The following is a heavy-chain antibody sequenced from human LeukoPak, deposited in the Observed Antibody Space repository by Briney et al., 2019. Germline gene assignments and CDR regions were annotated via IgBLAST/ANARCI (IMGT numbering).Heavy chain of an antibody. D-gene: IGHD3-22*01. Sequence: GGCLRLSCAASGFTLTDDAMNWVRQIRWKGLEWVSSISAGSGNRDYADSVKGRFTISRDNSKSTLYLQMNSLRAEDTAIYFCVYLDSSGYEYGRLRYWGQGTPVAVSS. V-gene: IGHV3-23*01. CDR2: ISAGSGNR. J-gene: IGHJ4*02. CDR1: GFTLTDDA. CDR3: VYLDSSGYEYGRLRY.